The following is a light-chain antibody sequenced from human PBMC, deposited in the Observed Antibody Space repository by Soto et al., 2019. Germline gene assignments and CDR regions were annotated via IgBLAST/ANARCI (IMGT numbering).Light chain of an antibody. J-gene: IGKJ5*01. Sequence: EVVLTQSPGTLSLSPGERATLSCRASQSLSSSYLAWYQQKPGQAPRLLIYDASNRATGIPARFSGSGSGTDSTLTISSLEPEDFAVYCCQQRSNWPPDPTFGQGTRLEIK. V-gene: IGKV3-11*01. CDR3: QQRSNWPPDPT. CDR1: QSLSSSY. CDR2: DAS.